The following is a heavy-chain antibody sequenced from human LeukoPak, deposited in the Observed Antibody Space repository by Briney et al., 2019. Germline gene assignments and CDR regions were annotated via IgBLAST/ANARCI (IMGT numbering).Heavy chain of an antibody. CDR3: ARDDVDTAMDFDY. D-gene: IGHD5-18*01. J-gene: IGHJ4*02. Sequence: GSVKVSCKASGYTFTGYYTHWVRQAPGQGLEWMGWINPNSGGTNYAQKFQGRVTMTRDTSISTAYMELSRLRSDDTAVYYCARDDVDTAMDFDYWGQGTLVTVSS. V-gene: IGHV1-2*02. CDR2: INPNSGGT. CDR1: GYTFTGYY.